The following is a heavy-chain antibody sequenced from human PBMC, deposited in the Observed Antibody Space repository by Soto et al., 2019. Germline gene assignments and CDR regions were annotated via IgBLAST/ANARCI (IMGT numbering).Heavy chain of an antibody. V-gene: IGHV4-34*01. CDR3: ARGGSRLVTSDAFDI. J-gene: IGHJ3*02. CDR2: INHSGST. Sequence: PPGKGLEWIGEINHSGSTNYNPSLKSRVTISVDTSKNQFSLKLSSVTAADTAVYYCARGGSRLVTSDAFDIWGQGTMVTVSS. D-gene: IGHD3-9*01.